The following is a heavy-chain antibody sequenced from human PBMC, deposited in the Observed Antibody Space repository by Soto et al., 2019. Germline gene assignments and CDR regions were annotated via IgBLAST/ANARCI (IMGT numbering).Heavy chain of an antibody. Sequence: SETLSLTCTVSGGSISSSSYYWGWIRQPPGKGLEWIGSIYYSGSTYYNPSLKSRVTISVDTSKNQFSLKLSSVTAADTAVYYCARGAEWYRTTNYYYYMDVWGKGTTVTVSS. V-gene: IGHV4-39*01. CDR3: ARGAEWYRTTNYYYYMDV. D-gene: IGHD3-3*01. CDR1: GGSISSSSYY. J-gene: IGHJ6*03. CDR2: IYYSGST.